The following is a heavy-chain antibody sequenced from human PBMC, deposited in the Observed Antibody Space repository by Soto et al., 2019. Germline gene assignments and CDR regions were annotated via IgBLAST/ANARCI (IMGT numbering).Heavy chain of an antibody. D-gene: IGHD6-6*01. CDR2: INPNSGGT. V-gene: IGHV1-2*02. J-gene: IGHJ4*02. CDR1: GSTITGYY. CDR3: ARSIAARRIVDN. Sequence: VSVKGSCTTAGSTITGYYMHWGRQDPGQGLEWMGWINPNSGGTNYAQKFQGRVTMTRDTSISTAYMELSSLRSDDTAVYYCARSIAARRIVDNWGQGTLVPVSS.